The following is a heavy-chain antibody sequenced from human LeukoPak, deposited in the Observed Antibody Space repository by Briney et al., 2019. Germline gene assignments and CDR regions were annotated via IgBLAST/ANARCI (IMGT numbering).Heavy chain of an antibody. J-gene: IGHJ1*01. CDR3: ARVVYCTTTSCPNGPLDF. CDR2: IRSTGTTV. V-gene: IGHV3-48*04. D-gene: IGHD2-2*01. CDR1: GFSFSTYS. Sequence: PGGSLRLSCAASGFSFSTYSMNWVRQAPGAGLEWVSYIRSTGTTVYYAESVRGRFTIYRDNAKNSLYLQMNSLRAEDSAVYYCARVVYCTTTSCPNGPLDFWGRGTLVTVPS.